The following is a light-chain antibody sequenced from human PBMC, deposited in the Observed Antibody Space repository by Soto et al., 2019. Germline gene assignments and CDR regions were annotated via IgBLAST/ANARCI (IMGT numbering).Light chain of an antibody. CDR1: QSVTDF. CDR2: DAS. V-gene: IGKV3-11*01. CDR3: QQRSKWPLT. Sequence: EIVLTQSPVTPSLSPGERATLSCRASQSVTDFLAWYQQKPGQAPRLLIYDASNRATGIPARFSGSGSGTDFTLTISSLEPEDFAVYYCQQRSKWPLTFGGGTKVDIK. J-gene: IGKJ4*01.